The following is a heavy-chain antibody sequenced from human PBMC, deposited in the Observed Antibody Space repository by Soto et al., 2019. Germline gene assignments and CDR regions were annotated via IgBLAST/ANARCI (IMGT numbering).Heavy chain of an antibody. CDR2: IIPIFGTA. D-gene: IGHD2-2*01. V-gene: IGHV1-69*13. J-gene: IGHJ4*02. CDR1: GGTFSSYA. Sequence: GASVKVSCKASGGTFSSYAISWVRQAPGQGLEWMGGIIPIFGTANYAQKFQGRVTITADESTSTAYMELSSLRSEDTAVYYCARLVPAAMSNFDYWGQGTLVTVSS. CDR3: ARLVPAAMSNFDY.